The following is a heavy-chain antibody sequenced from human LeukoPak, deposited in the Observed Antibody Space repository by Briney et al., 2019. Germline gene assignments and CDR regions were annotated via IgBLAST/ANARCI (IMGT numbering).Heavy chain of an antibody. CDR2: ISSSSSSYI. CDR1: GFTFSSYS. V-gene: IGHV3-21*01. Sequence: GGSLRLSCAASGFTFSSYSMNWVRQAPGKGLEWVSSISSSSSSYIYYADSVKGRFTISRDNAKNSLYLQMNSLRAEDTAVYYCARAFFYYDILTGHFDYWGQGTLVTVSS. J-gene: IGHJ4*02. CDR3: ARAFFYYDILTGHFDY. D-gene: IGHD3-9*01.